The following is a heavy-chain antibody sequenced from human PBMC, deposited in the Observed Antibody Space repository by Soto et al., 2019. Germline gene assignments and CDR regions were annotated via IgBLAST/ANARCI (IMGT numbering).Heavy chain of an antibody. Sequence: GGSLRLSCAASGFTFDDYAMHWVRQAPGKGLEWVSGISWNSGSIGYADSVKGQFTISRDDAKNSLYLQMNSLRAEDTALYYCAKDIDPLAARPGVVSYYGMDVWGQGTTVTVSS. CDR1: GFTFDDYA. J-gene: IGHJ6*02. V-gene: IGHV3-9*01. D-gene: IGHD6-6*01. CDR3: AKDIDPLAARPGVVSYYGMDV. CDR2: ISWNSGSI.